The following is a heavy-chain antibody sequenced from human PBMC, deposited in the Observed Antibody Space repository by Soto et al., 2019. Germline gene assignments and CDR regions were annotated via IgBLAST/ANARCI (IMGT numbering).Heavy chain of an antibody. CDR2: ISGSAGST. CDR1: GFTLSSYA. Sequence: EVQLLESGGGFVQPGGSLRLSCAASGFTLSSYAMTWVRQAPGKGLECVSGISGSAGSTYYADSVKGRFTISRDKNTLYLQMNTLRAEDTAVYYCARESLPYYYDTSGFPFDYWGQGTLVTVSS. CDR3: ARESLPYYYDTSGFPFDY. V-gene: IGHV3-23*01. J-gene: IGHJ4*02. D-gene: IGHD3-22*01.